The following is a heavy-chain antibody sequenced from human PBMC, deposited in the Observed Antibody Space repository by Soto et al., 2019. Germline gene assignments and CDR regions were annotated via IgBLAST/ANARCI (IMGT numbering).Heavy chain of an antibody. CDR2: ISSDGFNK. V-gene: IGHV3-30*18. Sequence: QVQLVESGGGVVQPGRSLRLSCTASGFTFNTYAMHWVRQAPGRGLEWVAIISSDGFNKYYADSVKGRFTISRDNSKNTLYVQMNSLRAEDTAVYYCAKDPITNGWSANYFAYWGQGTLVTVSS. CDR3: AKDPITNGWSANYFAY. J-gene: IGHJ4*02. CDR1: GFTFNTYA. D-gene: IGHD6-19*01.